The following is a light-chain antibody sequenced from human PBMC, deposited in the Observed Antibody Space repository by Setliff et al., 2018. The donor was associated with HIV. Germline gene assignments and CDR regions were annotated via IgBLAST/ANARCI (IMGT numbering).Light chain of an antibody. Sequence: QSALTQPPSASGSPGQSVTTSCTGTSGDVGGYKFVSWYQQHPGKAPKLIISEVSKRPSGVPDRFSGSKSGNTASLTVSGLQAEDEADYYCSSYAGSNNVVGTGTKVTGL. V-gene: IGLV2-8*01. CDR2: EVS. CDR3: SSYAGSNNV. CDR1: SGDVGGYKF. J-gene: IGLJ1*01.